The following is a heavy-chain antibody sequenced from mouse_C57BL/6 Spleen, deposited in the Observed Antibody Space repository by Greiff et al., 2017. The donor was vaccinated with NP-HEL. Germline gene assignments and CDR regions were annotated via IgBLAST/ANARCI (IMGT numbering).Heavy chain of an antibody. CDR2: IYPGDGDT. V-gene: IGHV1-80*01. Sequence: VQLQQSGAELVKPGASVKISCKASGYAFSSYWMNWVKQRPGKGLEWIGQIYPGDGDTNYNGKFKGKATLTADKSSSTAYMQLSSLTSEDSAVYFWAREITTVVARYFDVWGTGTTVTVSS. J-gene: IGHJ1*03. CDR3: AREITTVVARYFDV. D-gene: IGHD1-1*01. CDR1: GYAFSSYW.